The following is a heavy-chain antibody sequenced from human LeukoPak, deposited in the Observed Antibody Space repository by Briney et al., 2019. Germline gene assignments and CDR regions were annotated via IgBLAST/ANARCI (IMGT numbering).Heavy chain of an antibody. CDR3: ARFGITIFGVVIKDWFDP. Sequence: SQTLSLTCTVSGGSISSGGYYWSWIRQHPGKGLEWIGYIYYSGSTYYNPSLKSRVTISVDTSKNQFSLKLSSVTAAVTAVYYCARFGITIFGVVIKDWFDPWGQGTLVTVSS. J-gene: IGHJ5*02. CDR1: GGSISSGGYY. CDR2: IYYSGST. V-gene: IGHV4-31*03. D-gene: IGHD3-3*01.